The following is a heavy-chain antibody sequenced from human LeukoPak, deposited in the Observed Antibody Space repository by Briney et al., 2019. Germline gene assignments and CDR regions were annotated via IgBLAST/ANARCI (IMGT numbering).Heavy chain of an antibody. CDR3: AKAAVGRDAFDI. CDR2: ISYDGSNK. Sequence: GGSLRLSCAASGFTFSSYGMHWVRQAPGKGLEWVAVISYDGSNKYYADSVKGRFTISRDNSKNTLYLQMNSLRAEDTAVYYCAKAAVGRDAFDIWGQGTMVTVSS. V-gene: IGHV3-30*18. J-gene: IGHJ3*02. D-gene: IGHD1-26*01. CDR1: GFTFSSYG.